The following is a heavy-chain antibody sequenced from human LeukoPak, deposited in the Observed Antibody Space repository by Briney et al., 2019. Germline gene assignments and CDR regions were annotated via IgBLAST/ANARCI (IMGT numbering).Heavy chain of an antibody. Sequence: GGSLRLSCAASGFTFSSYGMHWVRQAPGQGLEWMGIINPSGGSTSYAQKFQGRVTMTRDTSTSTVYMELSSLRSEDTAVYYCARPILSAGYSSGWFVYWGQGTLVTVSS. V-gene: IGHV1-46*01. CDR1: GFTFSSYG. CDR2: INPSGGST. J-gene: IGHJ4*02. D-gene: IGHD6-19*01. CDR3: ARPILSAGYSSGWFVY.